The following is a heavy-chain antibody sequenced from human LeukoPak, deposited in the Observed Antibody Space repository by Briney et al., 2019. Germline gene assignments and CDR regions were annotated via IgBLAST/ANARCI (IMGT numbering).Heavy chain of an antibody. V-gene: IGHV4-39*01. D-gene: IGHD6-13*01. CDR3: ARLFSSSWTGY. CDR1: GGSISSSSYY. J-gene: IGHJ4*02. CDR2: IYYSGST. Sequence: SETLSLTCTVSGGSISSSSYYWGWIRQPPGKGLVWFGSIYYSGSTYYNPSLKSRVTISVDTSKNQFSLKLSSVTAADTAVYYCARLFSSSWTGYWGQGTLVTVSS.